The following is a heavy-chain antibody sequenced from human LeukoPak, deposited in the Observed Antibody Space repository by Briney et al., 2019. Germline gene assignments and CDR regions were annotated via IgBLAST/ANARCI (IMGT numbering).Heavy chain of an antibody. CDR1: GYTFTGYY. CDR3: ARLSTRIAVAGTWFDY. CDR2: INPSSGGT. Sequence: GASVKVSCKASGYTFTGYYMHWVRQAPGQGLEWMGWINPSSGGTNYAQKFQGWVTMTRDTSISTAYMELSRLRSDDTAVYYCARLSTRIAVAGTWFDYWGQGTLVTVSS. V-gene: IGHV1-2*04. D-gene: IGHD6-19*01. J-gene: IGHJ4*02.